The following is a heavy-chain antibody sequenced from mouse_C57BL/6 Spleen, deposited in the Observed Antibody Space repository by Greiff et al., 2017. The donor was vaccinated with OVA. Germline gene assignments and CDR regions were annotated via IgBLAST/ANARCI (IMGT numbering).Heavy chain of an antibody. Sequence: VKLMESGPGLVQPSQSLSITCTVSGFSLTSYGVHWVRQSPGKGLEWLGVIWRGGSTDYNAAFMSRLSITKDNSKSQVVFKMNSLQADDTAIYYCAKEDDYDGLDYWGQGTTLTVSS. J-gene: IGHJ2*01. CDR3: AKEDDYDGLDY. D-gene: IGHD2-4*01. V-gene: IGHV2-5*01. CDR2: IWRGGST. CDR1: GFSLTSYG.